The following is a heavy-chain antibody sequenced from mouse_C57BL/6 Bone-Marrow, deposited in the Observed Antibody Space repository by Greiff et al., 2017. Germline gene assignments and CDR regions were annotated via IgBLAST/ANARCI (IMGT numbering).Heavy chain of an antibody. CDR2: ISSGGRYT. J-gene: IGHJ3*01. CDR3: ASRARPAWFAY. CDR1: GFTFSSYG. V-gene: IGHV5-6*01. Sequence: VQLVESGGDLVKPGGSLKLSCAASGFTFSSYGMSWVRQTPDKRLEWVATISSGGRYTYYPDSVKGRFTISRDNAKNTLYLQMSSLQSEDTAMYYCASRARPAWFAYWGQGTPLTVSA.